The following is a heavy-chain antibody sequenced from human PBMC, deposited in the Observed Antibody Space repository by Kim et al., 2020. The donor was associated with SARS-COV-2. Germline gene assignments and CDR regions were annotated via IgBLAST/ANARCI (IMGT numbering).Heavy chain of an antibody. CDR2: IIPIFGTA. CDR1: GGTFSSYA. Sequence: SVKVSCKASGGTFSSYAISWVRQAPGQGLEWMGGIIPIFGTANYAQKFQGRVTITADESTSTAYMELSSLRSEDTAVYYCARDRRDGYNFGYFQHWGQGTLVTVSS. CDR3: ARDRRDGYNFGYFQH. V-gene: IGHV1-69*13. D-gene: IGHD5-12*01. J-gene: IGHJ1*01.